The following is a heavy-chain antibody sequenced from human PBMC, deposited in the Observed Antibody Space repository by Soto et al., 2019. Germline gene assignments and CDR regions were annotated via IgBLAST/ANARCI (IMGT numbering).Heavy chain of an antibody. V-gene: IGHV4-4*02. CDR3: AAFLERRYYYYYGMDV. J-gene: IGHJ6*02. Sequence: QVQLQESGPGLVKPSGTLSLTCAVSGGSISSSNWWSWVRQPPGKGLEWIGGIYHSGSTNYNPSLKSRVTISVDKSKNQFSLKLSSVTAADTAVYYCAAFLERRYYYYYGMDVWGQGTTVTVSS. CDR1: GGSISSSNW. CDR2: IYHSGST. D-gene: IGHD1-1*01.